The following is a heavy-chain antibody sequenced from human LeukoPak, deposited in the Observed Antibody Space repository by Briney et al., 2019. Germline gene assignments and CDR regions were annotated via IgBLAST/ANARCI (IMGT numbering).Heavy chain of an antibody. V-gene: IGHV3-23*01. CDR1: GFTFSSYA. D-gene: IGHD6-19*01. CDR2: ISGSGGST. Sequence: GGSLRLSCAASGFTFSSYAMSWVRQAPGKGLEWVSAISGSGGSTYYADSVKGRFTISRDNSKNTLYLQMNSLRAEDTAVYYCANLLYSSGLGWFDPWGQGTLVTASS. CDR3: ANLLYSSGLGWFDP. J-gene: IGHJ5*02.